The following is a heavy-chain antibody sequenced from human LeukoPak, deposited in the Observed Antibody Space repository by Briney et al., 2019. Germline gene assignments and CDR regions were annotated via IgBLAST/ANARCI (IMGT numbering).Heavy chain of an antibody. Sequence: GESLKISCRASGYSVTSSWIAWVRQMPGKGLEWMGIIYPGDSDTRYSPSFQGQVTISADKSISTAFLQWSSLKASDTAMYYCARGPRWYFDLGPWHPGHCLL. V-gene: IGHV5-51*01. CDR1: GYSVTSSW. J-gene: IGHJ2*01. CDR2: IYPGDSDT. CDR3: ARGPRWYFDL.